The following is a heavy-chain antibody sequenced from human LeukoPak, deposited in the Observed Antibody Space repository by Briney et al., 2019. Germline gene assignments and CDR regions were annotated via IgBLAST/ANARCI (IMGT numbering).Heavy chain of an antibody. J-gene: IGHJ3*02. V-gene: IGHV4-30-4*01. D-gene: IGHD6-13*01. CDR1: GGSISSGDYY. Sequence: SQTLSLTCTVSGGSISSGDYYWSWIRQPPGKGLEWIGYIYYSGSTYYNPSLKSRVTISVDTSKNQFSLKLSSVTAADTAVYYCARVPSIAGYSSSWYLGAFDIWGQGTMVTVSS. CDR2: IYYSGST. CDR3: ARVPSIAGYSSSWYLGAFDI.